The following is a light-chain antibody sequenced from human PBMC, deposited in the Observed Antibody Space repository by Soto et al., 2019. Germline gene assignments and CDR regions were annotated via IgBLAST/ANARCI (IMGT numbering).Light chain of an antibody. V-gene: IGKV3-20*01. J-gene: IGKJ4*01. CDR2: GAS. CDR1: QTVNNNY. CDR3: QQANSFPRT. Sequence: DIVLTQSPGTLSLSPGERGIRSCRASQTVNNNYLAWYQQKPGQAPRLLIYGASSRATGIPDRFSGSGPGTDFTLTISSLQPEDFATYYCQQANSFPRTFGGGTKVDIK.